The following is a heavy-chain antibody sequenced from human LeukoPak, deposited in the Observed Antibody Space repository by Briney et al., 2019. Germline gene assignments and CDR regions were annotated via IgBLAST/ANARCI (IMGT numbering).Heavy chain of an antibody. Sequence: GGSLRLSCAASGFTVSSNYMSWLRQAPGKGLEWVSVIYSGGSTYYADSVKGRFTISRDNSKNTLYLQMNRLRAEDTAVYYCARERYYYDSSGYYGIANDYWGQGTLVTVSS. CDR3: ARERYYYDSSGYYGIANDY. CDR1: GFTVSSNY. D-gene: IGHD3-22*01. V-gene: IGHV3-66*01. J-gene: IGHJ4*02. CDR2: IYSGGST.